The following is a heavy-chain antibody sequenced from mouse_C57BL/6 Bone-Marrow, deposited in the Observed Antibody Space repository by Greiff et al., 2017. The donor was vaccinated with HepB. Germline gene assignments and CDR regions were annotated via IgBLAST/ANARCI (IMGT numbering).Heavy chain of an antibody. CDR2: IVPSDSYT. CDR3: ARRYGSSPLDY. CDR1: GYTFTSYW. V-gene: IGHV1-59*01. D-gene: IGHD1-1*01. Sequence: VQLQQPGAELVRPGTSVKLSCKASGYTFTSYWMHWVKQRPGQGLEWIGVIVPSDSYTNYNQKFKGKATLTVDTSSSTAYMQLSSLTSEDSAVYYCARRYGSSPLDYWGQGTTLTVSS. J-gene: IGHJ2*01.